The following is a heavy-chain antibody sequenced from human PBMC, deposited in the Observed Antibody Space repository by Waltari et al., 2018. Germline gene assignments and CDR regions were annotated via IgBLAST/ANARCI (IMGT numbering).Heavy chain of an antibody. Sequence: EVQLVESGGGLVKTGWSLRLPCVASVLPFNNARLSWGRPAPGKGLEWVGRIKSKTDGGTTDYAAPVSGRFTISRDDSKNTLYLQLNSLKTEDTAVYYCTTGYCTSTSCRGYYFDYWGQGTLVTVSS. D-gene: IGHD2-2*01. CDR1: VLPFNNAR. CDR3: TTGYCTSTSCRGYYFDY. J-gene: IGHJ4*02. CDR2: IKSKTDGGTT. V-gene: IGHV3-15*01.